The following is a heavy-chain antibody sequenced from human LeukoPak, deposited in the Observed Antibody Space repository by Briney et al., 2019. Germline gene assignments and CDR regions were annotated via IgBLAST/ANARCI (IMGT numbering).Heavy chain of an antibody. CDR3: ARDLFSGSWMQLWGFDY. CDR2: ISSSSSYI. J-gene: IGHJ4*02. CDR1: GFTFSSYS. V-gene: IGHV3-21*01. D-gene: IGHD5-18*01. Sequence: GGSLRLSCAASGFTFSSYSMNWVRQAPGKGLEWVSSISSSSSYIYYADSVKGRFTISRDNAKNSLYLQMNSLRAEDTAVYYCARDLFSGSWMQLWGFDYWGQGTLVTVSS.